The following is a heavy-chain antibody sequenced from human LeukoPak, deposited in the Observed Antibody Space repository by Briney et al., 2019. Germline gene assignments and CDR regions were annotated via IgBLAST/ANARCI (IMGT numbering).Heavy chain of an antibody. V-gene: IGHV1-58*02. CDR3: TRLGDTVWGSYRDY. D-gene: IGHD3-16*02. J-gene: IGHJ4*02. Sequence: ASVKVSCKASGFTFTSSAMQWVRQARGQRLEWIGWIVVGSGNTNYAQKFQERVTITRDMSTSTAYMELSSLRSEDTAVYYCTRLGDTVWGSYRDYWGQGTLVTVSS. CDR1: GFTFTSSA. CDR2: IVVGSGNT.